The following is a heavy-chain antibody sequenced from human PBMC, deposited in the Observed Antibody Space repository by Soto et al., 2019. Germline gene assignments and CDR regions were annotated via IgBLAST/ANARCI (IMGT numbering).Heavy chain of an antibody. CDR3: ARGASPLIDY. D-gene: IGHD1-26*01. CDR1: VYTFTSYA. J-gene: IGHJ4*02. V-gene: IGHV1-3*01. Sequence: QVQLVQSGAEVKKPGASVKVSCEDSVYTFTSYAMHWVRQAPGQRLEWMGWINAGNGNTKYSQKFQGRVTIIRDTSASTAYMELSSLRSEDTAVYYCARGASPLIDYLCQGTLDTVSS. CDR2: INAGNGNT.